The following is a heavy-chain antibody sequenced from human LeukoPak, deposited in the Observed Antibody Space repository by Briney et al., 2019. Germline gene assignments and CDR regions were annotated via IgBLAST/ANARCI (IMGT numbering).Heavy chain of an antibody. J-gene: IGHJ6*03. CDR1: GGSISSYY. CDR2: IYHSGST. V-gene: IGHV4-59*08. D-gene: IGHD3-9*01. Sequence: SETLSLTCTVSGGSISSYYWSWIRQPPGKGLEWIGSIYHSGSTYYNPSLKSRVTISVDTSKNQFSLKLSSVTAADTAVYYCARLGGYDILTGLWSYYYMDVWGKGTTVTVSS. CDR3: ARLGGYDILTGLWSYYYMDV.